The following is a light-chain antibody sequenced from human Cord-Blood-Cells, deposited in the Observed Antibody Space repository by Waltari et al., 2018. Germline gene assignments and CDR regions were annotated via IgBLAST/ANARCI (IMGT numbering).Light chain of an antibody. CDR3: CSYAGSYTWV. CDR2: DVS. Sequence: QSALTQPRSVSGSPGQSVTISCTGTCRDVGGYNYVSWYQQHPGKAPKLMIYDVSKRPSGVPDRVSGSKSGNTASLTISGLQAEDEADYYCCSYAGSYTWVFGGGTKLTVL. CDR1: CRDVGGYNY. V-gene: IGLV2-11*01. J-gene: IGLJ3*02.